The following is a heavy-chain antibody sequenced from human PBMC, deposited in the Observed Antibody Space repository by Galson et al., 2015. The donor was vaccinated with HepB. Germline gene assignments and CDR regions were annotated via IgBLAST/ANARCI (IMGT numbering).Heavy chain of an antibody. CDR2: IYYSGST. V-gene: IGHV4-59*01. CDR3: ASLIGWELPDY. CDR1: GGSISSYY. J-gene: IGHJ4*02. D-gene: IGHD1-26*01. Sequence: QVQLQESGPGLVKPSETLSLTCTVSGGSISSYYWSWIRQPPGKGLEWIGYIYYSGSTNYNPSLKSRVTIPVDTSKNQFSLKLSSVTAADTAVYYCASLIGWELPDYWGQGTLVTVSS.